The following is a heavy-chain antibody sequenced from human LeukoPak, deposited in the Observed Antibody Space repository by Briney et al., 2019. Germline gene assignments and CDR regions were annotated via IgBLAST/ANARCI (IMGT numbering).Heavy chain of an antibody. Sequence: GGSLRLSCAASGFTFTNYAMNWVRQAPEKGLEWVSTIHGGGDVTYYADSVKGRFTISRDNSRNTLYLQMNSLRAEDTAVYYCAKDRGYSSGQNRFDYWGQGTLVTVSS. CDR2: IHGGGDVT. CDR3: AKDRGYSSGQNRFDY. CDR1: GFTFTNYA. V-gene: IGHV3-23*01. J-gene: IGHJ4*02. D-gene: IGHD6-19*01.